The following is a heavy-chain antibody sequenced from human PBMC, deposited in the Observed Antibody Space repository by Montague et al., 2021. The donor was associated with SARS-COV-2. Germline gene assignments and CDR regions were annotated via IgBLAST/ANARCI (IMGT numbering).Heavy chain of an antibody. J-gene: IGHJ3*01. V-gene: IGHV4-39*01. CDR1: SDSISSRSYC. CDR2: ICYGGST. Sequence: SETLSPTCSVSSDSISSRSYCWAWIRQSPGKGLEWIGNICYGGSTYYXPSLRSRVVMSAETSKSQFSLKLYSVAAADTSIYYCARRRDRSTVVSPAVFDLWDQGTMVIVSS. D-gene: IGHD4-23*01. CDR3: ARRRDRSTVVSPAVFDL.